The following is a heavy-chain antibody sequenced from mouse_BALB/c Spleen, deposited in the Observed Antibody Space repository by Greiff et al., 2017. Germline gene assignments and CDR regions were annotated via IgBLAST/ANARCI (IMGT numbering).Heavy chain of an antibody. CDR1: GFNIKDYY. CDR2: IDPENGNT. CDR3: ATGGYRSSYAMDY. D-gene: IGHD2-14*01. Sequence: EVKLMESGAELVRPGALVKLSCKASGFNIKDYYMHWVKQRPEQGLEWIGWIDPENGNTIYDPKFQGKASITADTSSNTAYLQLSSLTSEDTAVYYCATGGYRSSYAMDYWGQGTSVTVSS. J-gene: IGHJ4*01. V-gene: IGHV14-1*02.